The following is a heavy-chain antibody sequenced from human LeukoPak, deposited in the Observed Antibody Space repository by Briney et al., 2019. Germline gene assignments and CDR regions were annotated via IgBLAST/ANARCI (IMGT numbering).Heavy chain of an antibody. Sequence: PGGSLRLSCAASGFYFANYAMNWVRQAPGKGLEWVSYISSSGSTIYYADSVKGRFTISRDNAKNSLYLQMNGLRAEDTAVYYCAELGITMIGGVWGKGTTVTISS. CDR1: GFYFANYA. V-gene: IGHV3-48*03. D-gene: IGHD3-10*02. J-gene: IGHJ6*04. CDR3: AELGITMIGGV. CDR2: ISSSGSTI.